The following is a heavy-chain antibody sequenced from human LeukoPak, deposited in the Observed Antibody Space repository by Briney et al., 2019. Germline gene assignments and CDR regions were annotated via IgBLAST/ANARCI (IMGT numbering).Heavy chain of an antibody. Sequence: SQTLSLTCTVSGGSISSGDYYWSWIRQPPGKGLEWIAYMYYSGSTYYNPSLKSRVTMSADTSKNQLSLKLSSVTAADTAVYYCARPYYYDSRINPWGQGILVTVSS. CDR1: GGSISSGDYY. D-gene: IGHD3-22*01. CDR2: MYYSGST. CDR3: ARPYYYDSRINP. V-gene: IGHV4-30-4*01. J-gene: IGHJ5*02.